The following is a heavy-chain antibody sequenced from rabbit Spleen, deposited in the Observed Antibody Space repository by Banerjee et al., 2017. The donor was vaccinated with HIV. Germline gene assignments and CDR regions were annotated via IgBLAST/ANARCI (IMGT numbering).Heavy chain of an antibody. Sequence: QEQLVESGGGLVQPEGSLTLTCTASEFDFSENYYICWFRQAPGKGPEWIACIFAGSSGNTYYASWAKGRFTISRHKAQNTLYLRLNSLTVADTATYFCVRGVYHILGLWGPGTLVTVS. J-gene: IGHJ4*01. CDR3: VRGVYHILGL. CDR1: EFDFSENYY. CDR2: IFAGSSGNT. D-gene: IGHD1-1*01. V-gene: IGHV1S45*01.